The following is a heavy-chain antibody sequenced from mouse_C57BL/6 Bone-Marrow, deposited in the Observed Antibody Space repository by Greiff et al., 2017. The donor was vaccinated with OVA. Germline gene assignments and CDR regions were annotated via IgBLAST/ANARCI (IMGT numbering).Heavy chain of an antibody. J-gene: IGHJ3*01. D-gene: IGHD2-12*01. CDR3: ASPLRRGFAY. CDR1: GYSITSGYY. CDR2: ISYDGSN. V-gene: IGHV3-6*01. Sequence: VQLKESGPGLVKPSQSLSLTCSVTGYSITSGYYWNWIRQFPGNKLEWMGYISYDGSNNYNPSLKNRISITRDTSKNQFFLKLNSVTTEDTATYYCASPLRRGFAYWDQGTLVTVSA.